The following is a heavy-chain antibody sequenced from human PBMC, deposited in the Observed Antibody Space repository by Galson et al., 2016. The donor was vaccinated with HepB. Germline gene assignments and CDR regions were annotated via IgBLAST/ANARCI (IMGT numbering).Heavy chain of an antibody. D-gene: IGHD6-6*01. V-gene: IGHV4-59*01. CDR1: GGSMNSYY. CDR3: ARVLIAARSYYYNMDV. CDR2: IYYSGST. Sequence: EPLSLTCTVSGGSMNSYYWSWIRQPPGKGLEYIGYIYYSGSTNYNPSLKSRVTISVDTSKNQFSLSLSSVTAADTAVYYCARVLIAARSYYYNMDVWGQGTTVTVSS. J-gene: IGHJ6*02.